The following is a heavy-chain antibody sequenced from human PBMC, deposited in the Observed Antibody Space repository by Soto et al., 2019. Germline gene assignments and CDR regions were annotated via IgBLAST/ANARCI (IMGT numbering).Heavy chain of an antibody. CDR1: GFSFSGYG. CDR2: IWYDGSEK. Sequence: QVQLVESGGGVVQPGSSLRLACAASGFSFSGYGMYWVRQSPVKGLECVAIIWYDGSEKYEADSVKGRFTTSRDNSTNTLFLQMSSLSAEDTAIYYCARGRSVTHAYHHYMDVWGEGTTVTVSS. V-gene: IGHV3-33*01. J-gene: IGHJ6*03. CDR3: ARGRSVTHAYHHYMDV. D-gene: IGHD4-4*01.